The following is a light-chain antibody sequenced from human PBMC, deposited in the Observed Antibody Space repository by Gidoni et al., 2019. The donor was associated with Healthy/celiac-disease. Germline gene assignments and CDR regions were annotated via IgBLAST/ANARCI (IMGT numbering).Light chain of an antibody. CDR1: SLRSYY. CDR2: GKN. Sequence: SSELTQDPDVSVDLGQTVRITCQGDSLRSYYASGYPQKPGQAPVLVIYGKNNLPSGIPDRFSGSSSGNTASLTITGAQAEDVADYYCHSRDSSGNHVVFGGGTKLTVL. CDR3: HSRDSSGNHVV. J-gene: IGLJ2*01. V-gene: IGLV3-19*01.